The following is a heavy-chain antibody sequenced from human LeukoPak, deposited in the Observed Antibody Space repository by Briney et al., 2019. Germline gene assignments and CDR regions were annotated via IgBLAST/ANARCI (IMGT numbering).Heavy chain of an antibody. CDR2: IYYSGST. Sequence: PSETLSLTCAVSGGSISSYYWSWIRQPPGKGLEWIGYIYYSGSTNYNPSLKSRVIISVDKSKNQFSLKLNSVTAADTAVYYCASLNIVVVAGTIDSRPDYYYYHMDVWGKGTTVTVSS. CDR3: ASLNIVVVAGTIDSRPDYYYYHMDV. J-gene: IGHJ6*03. CDR1: GGSISSYY. D-gene: IGHD2-2*02. V-gene: IGHV4-59*12.